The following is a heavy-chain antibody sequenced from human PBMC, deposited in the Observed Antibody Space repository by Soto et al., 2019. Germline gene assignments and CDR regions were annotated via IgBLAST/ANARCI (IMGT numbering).Heavy chain of an antibody. Sequence: GGSLRLSCAASGFTFSSYAMSWVRQAPGKGLEWVSAISGSGGSTYYADSVKGRFTISRDNSKNTLYLQMNSLRAEDTAVYYCAKRVWLSDYYGSGSYLGDDAFDIWGQGTMVTVPS. CDR3: AKRVWLSDYYGSGSYLGDDAFDI. V-gene: IGHV3-23*01. D-gene: IGHD3-10*01. CDR2: ISGSGGST. J-gene: IGHJ3*02. CDR1: GFTFSSYA.